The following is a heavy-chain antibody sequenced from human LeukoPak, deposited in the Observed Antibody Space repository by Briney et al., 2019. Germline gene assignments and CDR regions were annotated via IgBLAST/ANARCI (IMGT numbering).Heavy chain of an antibody. V-gene: IGHV4-34*01. J-gene: IGHJ4*02. CDR1: GGSFSGYY. Sequence: PSETLSLTCAVYGGSFSGYYWSWIRQPPGKGLEWIGEINHSGSTNYNPSLKSRVTISVDTSKNQFSLKLSSVTAADTAVYYCARRAAMVPYYFDYWGQGTLVTVSS. CDR2: INHSGST. CDR3: ARRAAMVPYYFDY. D-gene: IGHD5-18*01.